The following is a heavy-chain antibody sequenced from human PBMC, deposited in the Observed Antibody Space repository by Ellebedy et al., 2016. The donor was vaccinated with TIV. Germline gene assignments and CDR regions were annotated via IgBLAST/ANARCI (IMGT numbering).Heavy chain of an antibody. CDR1: GASISDYY. V-gene: IGHV4-59*13. CDR2: IFYTGIT. CDR3: AREKFYYNSSGYDNWFDP. D-gene: IGHD3-22*01. J-gene: IGHJ5*02. Sequence: MPSETLSLTCTVSGASISDYYWTWIRQPPGKGPEWIGHIFYTGITNYNPSLKSRVTISLDTSKNQLSLELSSVTAADTAVYYCAREKFYYNSSGYDNWFDPWGQGILVTVSS.